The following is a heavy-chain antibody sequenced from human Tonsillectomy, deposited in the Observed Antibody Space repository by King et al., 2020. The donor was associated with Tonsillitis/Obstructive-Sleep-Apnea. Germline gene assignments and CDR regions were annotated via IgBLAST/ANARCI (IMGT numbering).Heavy chain of an antibody. V-gene: IGHV4-34*01. CDR1: GGSFSGYY. CDR2: INHSGST. J-gene: IGHJ5*02. CDR3: ARGYHDFWSGYYTSKTSNNWFDP. Sequence: VQLQQWGAGLLKPSETLSLTCAVYGGSFSGYYWSWIRQPPGKGLEWIGEINHSGSTNYNPSLKSRVTISVDTSKNQFSLKLSSVTAADTAVYYCARGYHDFWSGYYTSKTSNNWFDPWGQGTLVTVSS. D-gene: IGHD3-3*01.